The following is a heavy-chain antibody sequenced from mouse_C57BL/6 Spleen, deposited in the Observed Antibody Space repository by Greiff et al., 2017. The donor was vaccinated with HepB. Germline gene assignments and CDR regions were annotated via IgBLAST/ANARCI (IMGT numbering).Heavy chain of an antibody. CDR1: GFNIKDYY. J-gene: IGHJ3*01. CDR2: IDPEDGDT. V-gene: IGHV14-1*01. CDR3: TTGYYGNSAWFAY. Sequence: VQLQHSGAELVRPGASVKLSCTASGFNIKDYYMHWVKQRPEQGLEWIGRIDPEDGDTEYAPKFQGKATMTADTSSNTAYLQLSSLTSEDTAVYYCTTGYYGNSAWFAYWGQGTLVTVSA. D-gene: IGHD2-1*01.